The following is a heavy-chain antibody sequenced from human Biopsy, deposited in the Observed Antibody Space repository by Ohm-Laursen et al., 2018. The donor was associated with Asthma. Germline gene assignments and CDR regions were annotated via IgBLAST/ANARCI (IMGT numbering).Heavy chain of an antibody. CDR3: ARKAGSCISRTCYSLDS. D-gene: IGHD2-2*01. CDR2: INSVLGTT. Sequence: SSVKVSCKSLGGTFNTYVIGWVRQAPGQGLEWMGGINSVLGTTTYPQKFQDRVTITADDSTSTVYMELSSLRSEDTAVYYCARKAGSCISRTCYSLDSWGQGTLVTVSS. V-gene: IGHV1-69*01. J-gene: IGHJ4*02. CDR1: GGTFNTYV.